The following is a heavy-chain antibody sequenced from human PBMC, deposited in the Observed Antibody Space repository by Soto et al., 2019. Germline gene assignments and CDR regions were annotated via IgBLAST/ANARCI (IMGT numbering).Heavy chain of an antibody. CDR3: ARDNYGPLDY. Sequence: ASVKVSCKPSGYTFTDLYIHGLRQAPGQGLEWMGWIDPRSGDRRNTQKVQGRVTMSRYTSACPVYMELSSLTSDDTAVYYCARDNYGPLDYWGQGTLVTVSS. CDR2: IDPRSGDR. V-gene: IGHV1-2*02. D-gene: IGHD3-10*01. CDR1: GYTFTDLY. J-gene: IGHJ4*02.